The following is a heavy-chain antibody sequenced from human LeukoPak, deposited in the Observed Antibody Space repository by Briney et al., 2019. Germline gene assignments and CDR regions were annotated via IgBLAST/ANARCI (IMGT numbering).Heavy chain of an antibody. V-gene: IGHV3-23*01. Sequence: GGSLRLSCAASGFTFSSYAMSWVRQAPGKGLEWVSTISDSGDSTYYADSVKGRFTISRDNSKDTLYLQMNSPRADDTALYYCAKGRRTTSYTGIDYWGQGALVTVSS. D-gene: IGHD2-2*02. J-gene: IGHJ4*02. CDR1: GFTFSSYA. CDR2: ISDSGDST. CDR3: AKGRRTTSYTGIDY.